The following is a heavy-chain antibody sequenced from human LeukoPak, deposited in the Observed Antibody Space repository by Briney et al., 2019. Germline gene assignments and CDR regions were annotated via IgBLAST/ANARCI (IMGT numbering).Heavy chain of an antibody. CDR2: IIPIFGTP. D-gene: IGHD6-19*01. CDR3: ARHSGGVWLGYFDL. V-gene: IGHV1-69*13. Sequence: SVKVSCKASGNTFTSYDFNWVRQAPGQGLEWMGGIIPIFGTPNYAQKFQGRVTVTADESTSTAYMELSSLRSEDTAVYYCARHSGGVWLGYFDLWGRGTLVTVSS. J-gene: IGHJ2*01. CDR1: GNTFTSYD.